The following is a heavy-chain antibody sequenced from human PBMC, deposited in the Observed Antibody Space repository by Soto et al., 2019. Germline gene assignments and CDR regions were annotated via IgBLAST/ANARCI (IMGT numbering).Heavy chain of an antibody. CDR1: GFTFSSYA. V-gene: IGHV3-23*01. CDR3: ANDRGPGGYSGYEVN. CDR2: ISGSGGST. Sequence: EVQLLESGGGLVQPGGSLRLSCAASGFTFSSYAMSWVRQAPGKGLEWVSAISGSGGSTYYADSVKGRFTISRDNSKNTLYLQMNSLRAEDTAVYYCANDRGPGGYSGYEVNWGQGTLVTVSS. J-gene: IGHJ4*02. D-gene: IGHD5-12*01.